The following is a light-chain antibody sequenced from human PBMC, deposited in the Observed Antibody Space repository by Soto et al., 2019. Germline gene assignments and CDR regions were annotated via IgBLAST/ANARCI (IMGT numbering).Light chain of an antibody. J-gene: IGKJ3*01. Sequence: EIVLTQSPGTLSLSPGERATLSCRASQSVSSSHLAWYQQKPGQAPRLLMYSTSSRATGIQDRFSGSGSGADFTLTISRLEPEDFAVYFCQQYYISPFTFGPGTKVDIK. CDR2: STS. CDR3: QQYYISPFT. CDR1: QSVSSSH. V-gene: IGKV3-20*01.